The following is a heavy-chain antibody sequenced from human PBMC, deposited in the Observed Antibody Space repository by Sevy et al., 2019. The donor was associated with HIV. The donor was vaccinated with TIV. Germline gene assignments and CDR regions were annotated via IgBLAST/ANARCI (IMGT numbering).Heavy chain of an antibody. Sequence: GGSLRLSCAASGFTFSKYWMGWVRQAPGKGLEWVANIKHDAGQKYYVDSVKGRFTISRDNAKNSLYLQMNSLRAEDKAVYFCARDDGNYYFHYWGQGTLVTVSS. D-gene: IGHD1-7*01. J-gene: IGHJ4*02. V-gene: IGHV3-7*01. CDR2: IKHDAGQK. CDR1: GFTFSKYW. CDR3: ARDDGNYYFHY.